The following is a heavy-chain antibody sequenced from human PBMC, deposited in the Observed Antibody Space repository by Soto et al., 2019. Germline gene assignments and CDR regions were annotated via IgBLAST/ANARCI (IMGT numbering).Heavy chain of an antibody. Sequence: SETLSLTCNVSGGSISSSRSYWAWFRQPPGKELEWIANIFYAGNTYYNPSLKSRVTVSVDTSKNQFSLKLDSVTAADTAIYYCARQAAAPGIDLWFDPWGQGTLVTVSS. J-gene: IGHJ5*02. V-gene: IGHV4-39*01. CDR1: GGSISSSRSY. D-gene: IGHD6-13*01. CDR3: ARQAAAPGIDLWFDP. CDR2: IFYAGNT.